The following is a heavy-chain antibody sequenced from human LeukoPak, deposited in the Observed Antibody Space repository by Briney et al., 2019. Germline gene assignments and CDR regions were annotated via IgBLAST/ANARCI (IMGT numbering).Heavy chain of an antibody. CDR3: ASIGYIYGHNYYYMDV. Sequence: SETLSLTCTVSGYSISSGYYLGWIRRPPREGLEGIGSIYHSASTYYNPSLKSRVTISVDTAKNQVSLKLSSVTAADTAVYYCASIGYIYGHNYYYMDVWGKGPTVTISS. V-gene: IGHV4-38-2*02. CDR2: IYHSAST. D-gene: IGHD5-18*01. J-gene: IGHJ6*03. CDR1: GYSISSGYY.